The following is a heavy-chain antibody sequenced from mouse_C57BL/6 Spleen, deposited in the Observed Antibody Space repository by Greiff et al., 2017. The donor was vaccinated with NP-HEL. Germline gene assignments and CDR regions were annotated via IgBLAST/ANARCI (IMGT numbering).Heavy chain of an antibody. D-gene: IGHD2-1*01. J-gene: IGHJ2*01. Sequence: QVQLQQPGAELVKPGASVKMSCKASGYTFTSYWMHWVKQRPGQGLEWIGEIDPSDSYTNYNQKFKGKSTLTVDKSSSTAYMQLSSLTSEDSAVYYCARNGNGNYVFYYFDYWGQGTTLTVSS. CDR3: ARNGNGNYVFYYFDY. V-gene: IGHV1-69*01. CDR2: IDPSDSYT. CDR1: GYTFTSYW.